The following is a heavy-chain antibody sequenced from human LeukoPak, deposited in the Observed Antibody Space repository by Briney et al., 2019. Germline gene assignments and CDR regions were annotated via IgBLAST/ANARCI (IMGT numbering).Heavy chain of an antibody. CDR3: ARDRPVTGANWFDP. Sequence: PSETLSLTCAVYDGSFSGYSRSWIRQPPGKGLEWIGEINHSGSTNYNPSIKSRVTISLDTSKNQFSLKLSSVTAADTAVYYCARDRPVTGANWFDPWGQGALVTVSS. D-gene: IGHD4-11*01. CDR2: INHSGST. V-gene: IGHV4-34*01. CDR1: DGSFSGYS. J-gene: IGHJ5*02.